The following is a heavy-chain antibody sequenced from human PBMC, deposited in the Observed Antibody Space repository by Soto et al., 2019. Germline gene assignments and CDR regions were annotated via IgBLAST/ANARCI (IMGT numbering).Heavy chain of an antibody. D-gene: IGHD4-4*01. CDR1: GYDFSTSW. J-gene: IGHJ4*02. Sequence: LKISCQGSGYDFSTSWIAWVRQMPGRGLEWVGIIYSGDSDTRYSPSFQGQVIISVDKSISTAYLQWSSLKASDTAMYYCARGTTVSTFADYYFDYWGQGTLVTVSS. CDR3: ARGTTVSTFADYYFDY. V-gene: IGHV5-51*01. CDR2: IYSGDSDT.